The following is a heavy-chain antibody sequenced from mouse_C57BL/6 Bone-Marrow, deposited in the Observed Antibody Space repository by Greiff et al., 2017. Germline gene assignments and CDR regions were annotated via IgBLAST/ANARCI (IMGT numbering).Heavy chain of an antibody. Sequence: EVQLVESGGGLVKPGGSLKLSCAASGFTFSSYAMSWVRQTPEKRLEWVATISDGGSYTYYPDNVKGRFTISRDNAKNNLYLQMSHLKSEDTAMYYCARCDPYYGSHYYARDYWGKGASVTVSS. CDR2: ISDGGSYT. D-gene: IGHD1-1*01. CDR3: ARCDPYYGSHYYARDY. V-gene: IGHV5-4*01. CDR1: GFTFSSYA. J-gene: IGHJ4*01.